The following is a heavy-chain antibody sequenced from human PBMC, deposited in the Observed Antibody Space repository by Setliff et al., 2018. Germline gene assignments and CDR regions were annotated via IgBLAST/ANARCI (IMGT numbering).Heavy chain of an antibody. CDR1: GFTFSTSA. CDR2: IHYGGGHI. CDR3: AKDRWGYADP. V-gene: IGHV3-30*02. D-gene: IGHD2-2*01. J-gene: IGHJ5*02. Sequence: GGSLRLSCATSGFTFSTSAMHWLRQSPDNRLEWLAYIHYGGGHIQYADSVKGRFTVPRDNAMDTLFLQMNGLTTDDTAKYFCAKDRWGYADPWGQGTLVTVSS.